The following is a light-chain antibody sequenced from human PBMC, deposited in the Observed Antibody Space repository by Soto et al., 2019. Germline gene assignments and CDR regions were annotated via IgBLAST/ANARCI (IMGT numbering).Light chain of an antibody. J-gene: IGKJ1*01. CDR2: YAS. CDR1: QSVSNKY. CDR3: QQYNNWPPSWT. V-gene: IGKV3-15*01. Sequence: EIVLTQSPGTLSLSPGERATLSCWASQSVSNKYLAWYQQKPGQATRLLIYYASTWATGIPARFSGSGSGTEFTLTISSLQSEDFAVYNCQQYNNWPPSWTFGQGTKVDIK.